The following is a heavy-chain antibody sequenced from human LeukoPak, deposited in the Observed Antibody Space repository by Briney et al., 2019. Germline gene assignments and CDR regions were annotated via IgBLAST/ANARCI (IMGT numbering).Heavy chain of an antibody. CDR3: ARVGLWHYPVDS. CDR1: GFTFSSYS. CDR2: ITSSSSII. D-gene: IGHD1-7*01. Sequence: GGSLRLSCAASGFTFSSYSMNWVRQAPGKGLEWVSYITSSSSIIYYGDSVKGRFTVSRDNAKNSPYLQMNSLRAEDTAVYYCARVGLWHYPVDSWGQGTLVTVSS. J-gene: IGHJ4*02. V-gene: IGHV3-48*01.